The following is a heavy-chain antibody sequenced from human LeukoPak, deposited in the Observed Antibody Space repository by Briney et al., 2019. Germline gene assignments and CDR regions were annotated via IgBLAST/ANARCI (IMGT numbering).Heavy chain of an antibody. J-gene: IGHJ4*02. CDR1: GGSISSYY. CDR2: IYYSGST. V-gene: IGHV4-59*01. CDR3: AAAYCGGDCYGTFDY. Sequence: SETLSLTCTVSGGSISSYYWSWIPQPPGKGLDWIGYIYYSGSTNYNPSLKSRVTISEDTSKNQFSLKLSSVTAADTAVYYCAAAYCGGDCYGTFDYWGQGTLVTVSS. D-gene: IGHD2-21*02.